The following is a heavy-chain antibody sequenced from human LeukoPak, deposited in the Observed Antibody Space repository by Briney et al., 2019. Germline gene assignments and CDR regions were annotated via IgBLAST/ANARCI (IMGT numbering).Heavy chain of an antibody. D-gene: IGHD5-24*01. V-gene: IGHV4-59*08. CDR2: IYYSGST. CDR3: ARHGRSDWRDGDDAFDI. J-gene: IGHJ3*02. CDR1: GGSISSYY. Sequence: PSETLSLTCTVSGGSISSYYWSWIRQPPGKGLEWIGYIYYSGSTNYNPSLKSRVTISVDTSKNQFSLKLSSVTAADTAVYYCARHGRSDWRDGDDAFDIWGQGTTVTVSS.